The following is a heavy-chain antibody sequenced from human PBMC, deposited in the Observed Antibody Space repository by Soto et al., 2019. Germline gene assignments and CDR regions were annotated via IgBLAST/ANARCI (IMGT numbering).Heavy chain of an antibody. J-gene: IGHJ3*02. V-gene: IGHV1-18*01. D-gene: IGHD1-7*01. CDR2: ISAYNGNT. CDR3: ARVNDITGTTGALADI. Sequence: GASVKVSCKASGYTFTSYGISWVRQAPGQGLEWMGWISAYNGNTNYAQKLQGRVTMTTDTSTSTAYMELRSLRSDDTAVYYCARVNDITGTTGALADIWGQGTMVTVSS. CDR1: GYTFTSYG.